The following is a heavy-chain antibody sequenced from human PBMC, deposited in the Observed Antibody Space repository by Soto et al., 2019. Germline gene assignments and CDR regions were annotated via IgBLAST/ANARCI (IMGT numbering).Heavy chain of an antibody. V-gene: IGHV1-8*01. CDR3: ARVPRGSRYFYHLDV. CDR1: GDTFTGDE. Sequence: QVQLVQSGAEVKKPGASVKVSCKASGDTFTGDEITWVRQATGQGLEWMGWMNLNGGNTGYAQTFQGRVSMTGNPSISTAYMELSSLRSEDTAVYYCARVPRGSRYFYHLDVWGKGTKVIVSS. CDR2: MNLNGGNT. J-gene: IGHJ6*03. D-gene: IGHD3-16*01.